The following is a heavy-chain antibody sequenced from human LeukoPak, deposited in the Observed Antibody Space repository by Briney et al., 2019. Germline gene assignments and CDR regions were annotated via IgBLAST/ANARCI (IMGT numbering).Heavy chain of an antibody. CDR3: ARDAKYYYGSRTYFFFEY. J-gene: IGHJ4*02. CDR2: IYTSGTT. D-gene: IGHD3-10*01. Sequence: PSETLSLTCTVSGGSINSYYWTWIRQPAGKGLEWIGHIYTSGTTNYNPSLKSRVTMSIDTSKNQFSLKLSSITAADTAVYYCARDAKYYYGSRTYFFFEYWGQGTPLTVSS. V-gene: IGHV4-4*07. CDR1: GGSINSYY.